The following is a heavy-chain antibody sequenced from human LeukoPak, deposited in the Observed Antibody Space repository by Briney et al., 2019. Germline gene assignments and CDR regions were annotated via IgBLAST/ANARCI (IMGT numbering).Heavy chain of an antibody. D-gene: IGHD1-26*01. CDR3: VAGMGNY. CDR1: GFTFRTYW. V-gene: IGHV3-74*01. CDR2: INSDGNII. J-gene: IGHJ4*02. Sequence: PGRSLRRSCAASGFTFRTYWMHWVRLVLWKGLVWVSRINSDGNIITYADSVKGRFTISRDNTRNMVYLQMNSLTAEDSAVYYCVAGMGNYWGQGTLVSV.